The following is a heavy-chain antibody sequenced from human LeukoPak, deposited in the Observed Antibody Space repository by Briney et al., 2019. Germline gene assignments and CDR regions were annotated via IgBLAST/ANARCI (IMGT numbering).Heavy chain of an antibody. V-gene: IGHV3-66*02. CDR3: ARGGIGSFDY. D-gene: IGHD1-26*01. CDR1: GFTVSSNY. CDR2: IYSGGST. J-gene: IGHJ4*02. Sequence: PGGSLRLSFAASGFTVSSNYMRWVRPAPGKGLEWVSVIYSGGSTYYADSVKGRFTISRDNSKNTRYLQMNSLRAEDTAVYYCARGGIGSFDYWGQGTLVTVSS.